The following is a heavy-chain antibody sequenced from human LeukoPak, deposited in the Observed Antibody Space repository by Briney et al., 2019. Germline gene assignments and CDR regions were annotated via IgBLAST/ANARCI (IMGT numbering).Heavy chain of an antibody. CDR1: GLTFSSYA. Sequence: GGSLRLSCAASGLTFSSYAMSWVRQAPGKGLEWVSAISGSGGSTYYADSVKGRFTISRDNSKNTLYLQMNSLRAEDTAVYYCAKVVGGYNSGRGSGYFDYWGQGTLVTVSS. CDR3: AKVVGGYNSGRGSGYFDY. D-gene: IGHD5-24*01. V-gene: IGHV3-23*01. CDR2: ISGSGGST. J-gene: IGHJ4*02.